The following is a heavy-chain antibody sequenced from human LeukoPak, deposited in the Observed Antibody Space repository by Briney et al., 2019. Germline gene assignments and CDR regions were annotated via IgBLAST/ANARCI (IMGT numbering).Heavy chain of an antibody. CDR3: AREDRLHDAFDI. CDR2: ISYDGSNK. Sequence: GGSLRLSCAASGFTFSSYAMPWVRQAPGKGLEWVAVISYDGSNKYYADSVKGRFTISRDNSKNTLYLQMNSLRAEDTAVYYCAREDRLHDAFDIWGQGTMVTVSS. V-gene: IGHV3-30-3*01. D-gene: IGHD2-15*01. CDR1: GFTFSSYA. J-gene: IGHJ3*02.